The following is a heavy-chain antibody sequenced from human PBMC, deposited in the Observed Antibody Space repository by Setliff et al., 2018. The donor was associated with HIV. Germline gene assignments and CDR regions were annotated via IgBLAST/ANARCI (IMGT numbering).Heavy chain of an antibody. J-gene: IGHJ4*02. CDR1: ASSISSDYC. Sequence: SETLSLTCAVSASSISSDYCWGWIRQPPGKGLEWIGSTHHSGSTYYNPSLNSRVTISVDTSKNHFSQKLRSVTAADTAVYYCARHLLRGYIYIVFDYWGQGTLVTVSS. V-gene: IGHV4-38-2*01. D-gene: IGHD5-18*01. CDR3: ARHLLRGYIYIVFDY. CDR2: THHSGST.